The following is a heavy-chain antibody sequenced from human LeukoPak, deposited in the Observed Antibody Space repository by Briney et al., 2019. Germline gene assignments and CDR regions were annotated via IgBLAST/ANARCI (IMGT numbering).Heavy chain of an antibody. J-gene: IGHJ3*02. CDR3: AREEYDYSLDAFDI. CDR2: MNPNSGNT. Sequence: ASVKVSCKASGYTFTSYDINWVRQATGQGLEWMGWMNPNSGNTGYAQKFQGRVIITRNTSISTAYMELSSLRSEDTAVYYCAREEYDYSLDAFDIWGQGTMVTVSS. CDR1: GYTFTSYD. D-gene: IGHD4-11*01. V-gene: IGHV1-8*03.